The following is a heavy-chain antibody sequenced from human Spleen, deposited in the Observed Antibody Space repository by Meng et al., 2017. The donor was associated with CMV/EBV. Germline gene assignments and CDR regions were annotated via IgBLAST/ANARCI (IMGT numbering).Heavy chain of an antibody. Sequence: GESLKISCAASGFAVGTNCMSWVRQAPGKGLEWVSVIHRDGMTYYADSVKGRFTISRDNSKNTLHLQMNRLRAEDTAVYYCVRDSDRRTIALLTRLDYYGMDVWGQGTTVTVSS. CDR1: GFAVGTNC. D-gene: IGHD4-23*01. J-gene: IGHJ6*02. CDR3: VRDSDRRTIALLTRLDYYGMDV. V-gene: IGHV3-53*01. CDR2: IHRDGMT.